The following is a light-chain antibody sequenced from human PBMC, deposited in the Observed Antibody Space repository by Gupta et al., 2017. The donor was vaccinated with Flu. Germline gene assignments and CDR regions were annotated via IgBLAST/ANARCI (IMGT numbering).Light chain of an antibody. V-gene: IGKV3-20*01. CDR2: GAS. J-gene: IGKJ2*01. Sequence: EIVLTQSPGTLSLSPGERATLSCRASQSVSSSYLAWYQQKPGQAPRLLIYGASSRATGIPERFSGSGSGTDFTLTISRLEPEEFAVYYWQQYGSSAKAFGQGTKLEIK. CDR1: QSVSSSY. CDR3: QQYGSSAKA.